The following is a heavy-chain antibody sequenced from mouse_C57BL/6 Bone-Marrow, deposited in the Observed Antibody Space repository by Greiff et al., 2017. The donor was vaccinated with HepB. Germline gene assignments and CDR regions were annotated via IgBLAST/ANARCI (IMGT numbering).Heavy chain of an antibody. CDR2: INPSSGYT. V-gene: IGHV1-7*01. J-gene: IGHJ1*03. Sequence: QVQLQQPGAELAKPGASVKLSCKASGYTFTSYWMHWVKQRPGQGLEWIGYINPSSGYTKYNQKFKDKATLTADKSSSTAYMQLSSLTYEDSAVYYCAMGGLRWYFDVWGTGTTVTVSS. CDR3: AMGGLRWYFDV. D-gene: IGHD2-4*01. CDR1: GYTFTSYW.